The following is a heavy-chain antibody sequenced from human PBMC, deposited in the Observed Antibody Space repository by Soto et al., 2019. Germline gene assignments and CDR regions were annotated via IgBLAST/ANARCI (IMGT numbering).Heavy chain of an antibody. CDR2: IYYSGST. CDR3: ARVVRGVKAFDI. Sequence: PSETLSLTCTVSGVSISSYYWSWIRQPPGKGLEWIGYIYYSGSTNYNPSLKSRVTISVDTSKNQFSLKLSSVTAADTAVYYCARVVRGVKAFDIWGQGTMVTVSS. D-gene: IGHD3-10*01. V-gene: IGHV4-59*01. CDR1: GVSISSYY. J-gene: IGHJ3*02.